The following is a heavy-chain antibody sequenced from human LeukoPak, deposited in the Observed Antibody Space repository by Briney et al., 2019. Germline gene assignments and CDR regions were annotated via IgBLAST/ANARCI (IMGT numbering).Heavy chain of an antibody. CDR1: GYSISSGYY. CDR2: IYHSGST. CDR3: ARRSLGTIDY. Sequence: SETLSLTCAVSGYSISSGYYWGWIRQPPGKGLEWIGSIYHSGSTYYNPSLKSRVTISVDTSKNQFSLKLSSVTAADTAVCYCARRSLGTIDYWGQGTLVTVSS. V-gene: IGHV4-38-2*01. D-gene: IGHD3/OR15-3a*01. J-gene: IGHJ4*02.